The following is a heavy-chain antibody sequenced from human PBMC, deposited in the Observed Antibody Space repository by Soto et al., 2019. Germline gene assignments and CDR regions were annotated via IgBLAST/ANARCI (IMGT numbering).Heavy chain of an antibody. V-gene: IGHV1-2*04. CDR2: INPNSGGT. CDR3: ARDGFSSTSEGNHDYGGYGTIVY. D-gene: IGHD4-17*01. Sequence: ASVKVSCKASGYTFTGYYMHWVRQAPGQGLEWMGWINPNSGGTNYAQKFQGWVTMTRDTSISTAYMELSRLRSDDTAVYYFARDGFSSTSEGNHDYGGYGTIVYWGQGTLVTVS. J-gene: IGHJ4*02. CDR1: GYTFTGYY.